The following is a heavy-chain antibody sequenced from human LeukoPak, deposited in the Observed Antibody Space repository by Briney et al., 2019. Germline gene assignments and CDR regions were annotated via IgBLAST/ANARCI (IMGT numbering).Heavy chain of an antibody. Sequence: GASVKVSCKASGYTFTSYDINWVRQATGQGLEWMGWMNPNSGNTGYAQKFQGRVTMTRNTSISTAYMELSSLRSEDTAVYYCARGGFGYSSSWFSYNYWGQGTLVTVSS. J-gene: IGHJ4*02. CDR3: ARGGFGYSSSWFSYNY. CDR1: GYTFTSYD. V-gene: IGHV1-8*01. CDR2: MNPNSGNT. D-gene: IGHD6-13*01.